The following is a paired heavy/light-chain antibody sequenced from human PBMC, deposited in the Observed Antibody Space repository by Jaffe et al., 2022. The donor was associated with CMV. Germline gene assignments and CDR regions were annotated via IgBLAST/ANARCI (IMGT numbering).Light chain of an antibody. CDR1: QSVSSSY. J-gene: IGKJ1*01. V-gene: IGKV3-20*01. Sequence: EIVLTQSPGTLSLSPGERATLSCRASQSVSSSYLAWYQQKPGQAPRLLIYGASSRATGIPDRFSGSGSGTDFTLTISRLEPEDFAVYYCQQYGTWAFGQGTKVEIK. CDR3: QQYGTWA. CDR2: GAS.
Heavy chain of an antibody. J-gene: IGHJ4*02. D-gene: IGHD6-6*01. CDR3: ARDRGSGVGQLVAGGNGQYYFDY. Sequence: QVQLVQSGAEVKKPGASVKVSCKASGYTFTSYYMHWVRQAPGQGLEWMGIINPSGGSTSYAQKFQGRVTMTRDTSTSTVYMELSSLRSEDTAVYYCARDRGSGVGQLVAGGNGQYYFDYWGQGTLVTVSS. CDR1: GYTFTSYY. CDR2: INPSGGST. V-gene: IGHV1-46*01.